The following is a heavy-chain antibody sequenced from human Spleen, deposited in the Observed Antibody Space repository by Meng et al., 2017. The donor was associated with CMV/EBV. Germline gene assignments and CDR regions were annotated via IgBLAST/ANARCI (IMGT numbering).Heavy chain of an antibody. Sequence: ASVKVSCKASGYTFIGYYIHWVRQAPGQGLEWMGWVNANSGAKDYAQKFQGRVTMTRDTSISTAYMELSRLRSDDTAVYYCARGYCSGASCYIDDWGQGTLVTVSS. D-gene: IGHD2-2*02. CDR3: ARGYCSGASCYIDD. J-gene: IGHJ4*02. CDR1: GYTFIGYY. CDR2: VNANSGAK. V-gene: IGHV1-2*02.